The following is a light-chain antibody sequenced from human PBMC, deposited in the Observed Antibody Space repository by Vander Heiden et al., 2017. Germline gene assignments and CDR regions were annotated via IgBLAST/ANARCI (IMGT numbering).Light chain of an antibody. J-gene: IGKJ1*01. CDR2: AAS. CDR3: QQSVSNPRWT. Sequence: DIQMTQSPSSLSASVGDRVTITCRASQSISSYLNWYQQKPGKAPKLLIYAASSLQSGVPSRFSGSGYGTDFTLTISSLQPEDFAPYYCQQSVSNPRWTFGQGTRVEIK. CDR1: QSISSY. V-gene: IGKV1-39*01.